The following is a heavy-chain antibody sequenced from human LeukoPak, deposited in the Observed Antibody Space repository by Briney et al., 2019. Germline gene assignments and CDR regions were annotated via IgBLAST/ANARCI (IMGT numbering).Heavy chain of an antibody. J-gene: IGHJ3*02. V-gene: IGHV4-30-4*01. CDR2: IYYSGST. CDR1: GGSISSGDYY. Sequence: PSETLSLTCTVSGGSISSGDYYWSWIRQPPGKGLEWIGYIYYSGSTYYNPSLKSRVTISVDTSKNQFCLKLSSVTAADTAVYYCARDSGDSAFDIWGQGTMVTVSS. D-gene: IGHD6-25*01. CDR3: ARDSGDSAFDI.